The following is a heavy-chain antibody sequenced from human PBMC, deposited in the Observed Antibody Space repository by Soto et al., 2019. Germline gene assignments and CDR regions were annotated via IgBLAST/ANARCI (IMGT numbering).Heavy chain of an antibody. V-gene: IGHV3-13*01. CDR3: ARAPGEYSYGLTKIDSGMDV. J-gene: IGHJ6*02. D-gene: IGHD5-18*01. Sequence: GGSLRLSCAASGFTFGSYDMHWVGQGTGKGLEWVSAIGTAGDTYYPGSVKGRVTISRENAKNSLYLQMNSLRAEDTAVYYFARAPGEYSYGLTKIDSGMDVRGQGTTVTV. CDR2: IGTAGDT. CDR1: GFTFGSYD.